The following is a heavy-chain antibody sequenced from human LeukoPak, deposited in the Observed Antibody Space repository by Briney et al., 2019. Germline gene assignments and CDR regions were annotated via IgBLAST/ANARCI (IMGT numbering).Heavy chain of an antibody. J-gene: IGHJ4*02. CDR2: ISYDGSNK. Sequence: PGGSLRLSCAASGFTFSSYAMHWVRQAPGKGLEGVAVISYDGSNKYYADSVKGRFTISRDNSKNTLYLQMNSLRAEDTAVYYCARDSGYYHPSGYWGQGTLVTVSS. D-gene: IGHD3-22*01. CDR3: ARDSGYYHPSGY. V-gene: IGHV3-30*01. CDR1: GFTFSSYA.